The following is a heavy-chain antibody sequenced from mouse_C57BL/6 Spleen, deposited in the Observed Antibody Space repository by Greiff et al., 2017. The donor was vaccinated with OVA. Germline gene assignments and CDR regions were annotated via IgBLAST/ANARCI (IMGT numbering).Heavy chain of an antibody. Sequence: QVSMRQPVAELVRPGSSVKLSCKASGYTFTSYCMHWVKQRPIQGLEWIGNIDPSDSETHYNQKFKDKATLTVDKSSSTAYMQLSSLTSEDSAVDNCARDCGSGGYAMDYWGQGTSVTVSS. CDR3: ARDCGSGGYAMDY. CDR1: GYTFTSYC. D-gene: IGHD1-1*01. CDR2: IDPSDSET. J-gene: IGHJ4*01. V-gene: IGHV1-52*01.